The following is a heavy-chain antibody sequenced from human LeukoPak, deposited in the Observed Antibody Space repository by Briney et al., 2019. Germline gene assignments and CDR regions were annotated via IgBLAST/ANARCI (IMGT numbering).Heavy chain of an antibody. V-gene: IGHV4-59*12. D-gene: IGHD3-10*01. J-gene: IGHJ5*02. CDR2: IYYSGST. CDR1: GGSISSYY. Sequence: SETLSLTCTVSGGSISSYYWSWIRQPPGKGLEWIGYIYYSGSTNYNPSLKSRVTISVDTSKNQFSLKLSSVTAADTAVYYCARKWVVRGVTNWFDPWGQGTLVTVSS. CDR3: ARKWVVRGVTNWFDP.